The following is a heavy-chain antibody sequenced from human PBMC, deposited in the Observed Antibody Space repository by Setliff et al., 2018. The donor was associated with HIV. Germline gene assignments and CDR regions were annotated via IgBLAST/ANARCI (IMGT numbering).Heavy chain of an antibody. CDR3: ARGGAVSADFDS. D-gene: IGHD3-16*01. CDR1: GGSISSGSHY. CDR2: IYTSGRT. V-gene: IGHV4-61*02. J-gene: IGHJ5*01. Sequence: SETLSLTCTVSGGSISSGSHYWSWIRQPAGKGLEWIGRIYTSGRTFYKPSLKSRLTISVDTSKNQFSLSLNSVTAADTAVYFCARGGAVSADFDSWGQGTLVTVSS.